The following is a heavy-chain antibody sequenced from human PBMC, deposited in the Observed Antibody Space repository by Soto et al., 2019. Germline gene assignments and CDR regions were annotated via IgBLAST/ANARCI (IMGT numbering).Heavy chain of an antibody. CDR2: IDADSGDT. Sequence: QVQLVQSGAEAKKPGASLKVSCKASGYTFSDYYIHWVRQAPGQGLEWMGWIDADSGDTKYAQKLQGWVTMTRDTSINAAYMELSRLRSDDTAVYYCARKPNNGRAGVYGMDVWGQGTTVTVSS. V-gene: IGHV1-2*04. J-gene: IGHJ6*02. D-gene: IGHD1-26*01. CDR3: ARKPNNGRAGVYGMDV. CDR1: GYTFSDYY.